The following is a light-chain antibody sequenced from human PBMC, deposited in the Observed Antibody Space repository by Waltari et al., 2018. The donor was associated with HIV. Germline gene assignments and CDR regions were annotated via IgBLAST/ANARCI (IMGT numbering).Light chain of an antibody. V-gene: IGLV1-40*01. Sequence: QSVLTQPPSVSGAPGQRVTISCTGSSSNIGAGYDVHWYQQLPGTAPKLLIYGKCNRPSGVPDRFSGSKSGPSASLAITGLQAEDEADYYCQSYDSSLSGYAVFGGGTQLTVL. J-gene: IGLJ7*01. CDR1: SSNIGAGYD. CDR3: QSYDSSLSGYAV. CDR2: GKC.